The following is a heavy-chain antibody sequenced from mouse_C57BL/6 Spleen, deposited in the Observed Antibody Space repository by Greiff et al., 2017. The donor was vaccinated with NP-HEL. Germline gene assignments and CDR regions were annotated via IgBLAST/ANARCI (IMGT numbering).Heavy chain of an antibody. J-gene: IGHJ3*01. CDR2: ISGGGGNT. V-gene: IGHV5-9*01. CDR3: ARQRYDYVWFAY. CDR1: GFTFSSYT. Sequence: EVKLMESGGGLVKPGGSLKLSCAASGFTFSSYTMSWVRQTPEKRLEWVATISGGGGNTYYPDSVKGRFTISRDNAKNTLYLQMSSLRSEDTALYYCARQRYDYVWFAYWGQGTLVTVSA. D-gene: IGHD2-4*01.